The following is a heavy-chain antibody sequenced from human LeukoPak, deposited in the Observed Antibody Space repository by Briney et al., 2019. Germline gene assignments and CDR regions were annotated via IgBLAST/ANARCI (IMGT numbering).Heavy chain of an antibody. CDR3: ASGTYRLGDY. V-gene: IGHV3-23*01. Sequence: PGGSQRLSCAASGFSFSTYAMSWVRPAPGKGLEWVSGISGSGVDTHYADSVKGRFRISRDNSKNTLYLQLNSLRAEDTAVYYCASGTYRLGDYWGLGTLVTVSS. CDR2: ISGSGVDT. J-gene: IGHJ4*02. D-gene: IGHD3-10*01. CDR1: GFSFSTYA.